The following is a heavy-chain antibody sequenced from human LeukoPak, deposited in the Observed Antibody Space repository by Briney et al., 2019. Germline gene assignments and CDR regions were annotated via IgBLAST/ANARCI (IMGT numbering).Heavy chain of an antibody. J-gene: IGHJ4*02. Sequence: SETLSLTCTVSGGSISSGGFSWSWIRQPAGKGLEWIGRFYTSGSTNYNPSLKSRVTISVDTSKNHFSLKLSSVTAADTAVYYCARGRDGYNFLNRGEYYYFDYWGQGTLVTVSS. CDR1: GGSISSGGFS. V-gene: IGHV4-61*02. CDR2: FYTSGST. CDR3: ARGRDGYNFLNRGEYYYFDY. D-gene: IGHD5-24*01.